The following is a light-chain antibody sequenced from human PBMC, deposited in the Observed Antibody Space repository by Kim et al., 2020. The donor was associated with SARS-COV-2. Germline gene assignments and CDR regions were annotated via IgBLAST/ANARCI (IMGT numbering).Light chain of an antibody. CDR1: SSDVGGYNY. J-gene: IGLJ2*01. V-gene: IGLV2-11*01. CDR2: DVS. CDR3: CSYAGSYTFVV. Sequence: QSVPISCTGTSSDVGGYNYVSRYQQHPGKAPKLMIYDVSKRPSGVPDRFSGSKSGNTASLTISGLQAEDEADYYCCSYAGSYTFVVFGGGTKLTVL.